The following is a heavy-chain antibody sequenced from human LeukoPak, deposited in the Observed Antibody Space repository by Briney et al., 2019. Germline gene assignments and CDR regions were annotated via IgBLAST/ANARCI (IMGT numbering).Heavy chain of an antibody. Sequence: SETLSLTCTVSGGSISSGDYYWSWIRQPPGKGLEWIAYMYYSGSTYYNPSLKSRVTMSADTSKNQLSLKPSSVTAADTAVYYCARPYYYDSRIDPWGQGILVTVSS. V-gene: IGHV4-30-4*01. CDR2: MYYSGST. CDR1: GGSISSGDYY. CDR3: ARPYYYDSRIDP. D-gene: IGHD3-22*01. J-gene: IGHJ5*02.